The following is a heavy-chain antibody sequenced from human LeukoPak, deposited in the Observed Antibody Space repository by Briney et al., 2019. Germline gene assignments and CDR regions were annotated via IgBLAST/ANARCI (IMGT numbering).Heavy chain of an antibody. V-gene: IGHV3-23*01. D-gene: IGHD3-10*01. Sequence: GGSLRLSCAVSGFTFSSYAMSWVRHPPGQGLEWVAGITTAGDKKVYADSVKGRFTICRDNSKNTLYLQMNSLRAEDTAVYYCAKMNYYGSGSYSPFDYWGQGTLVTVSS. J-gene: IGHJ4*02. CDR3: AKMNYYGSGSYSPFDY. CDR2: ITTAGDKK. CDR1: GFTFSSYA.